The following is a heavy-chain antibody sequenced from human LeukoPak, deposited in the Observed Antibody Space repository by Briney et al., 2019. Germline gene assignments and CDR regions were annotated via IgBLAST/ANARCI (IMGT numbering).Heavy chain of an antibody. D-gene: IGHD6-19*01. Sequence: ASVKVSCKASGYTFTGYYMHWVRQAPGQGLEWMGWINPNSGGTNYAQKFQGRVTMTRDTSISTAYMELSRLRSDDTAVYYGARVPRRGIAVAGWGYFDYWCQGTLVTVSS. CDR3: ARVPRRGIAVAGWGYFDY. V-gene: IGHV1-2*02. J-gene: IGHJ4*02. CDR2: INPNSGGT. CDR1: GYTFTGYY.